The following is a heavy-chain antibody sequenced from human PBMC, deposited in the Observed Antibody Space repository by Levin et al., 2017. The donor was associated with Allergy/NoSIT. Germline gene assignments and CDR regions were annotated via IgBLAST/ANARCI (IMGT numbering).Heavy chain of an antibody. CDR1: GGSISSGDYY. J-gene: IGHJ4*02. CDR2: IYYSGST. CDR3: ARDGYGSGSDIDY. D-gene: IGHD3-10*01. V-gene: IGHV4-30-4*01. Sequence: SETLSLTCTVSGGSISSGDYYWSWIRQPPGKGLEWIGYIYYSGSTYYNPSLKSRVTISVDTSKNQFSLKLSSVTAADTAVYYCARDGYGSGSDIDYWGQGTLVTVSS.